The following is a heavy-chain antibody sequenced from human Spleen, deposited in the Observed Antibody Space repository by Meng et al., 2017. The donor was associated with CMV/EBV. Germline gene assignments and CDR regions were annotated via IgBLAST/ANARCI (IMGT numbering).Heavy chain of an antibody. D-gene: IGHD2-15*01. J-gene: IGHJ5*02. Sequence: FPFRSNGMHWVRQAPGKGLEWVAVIWYDGSNKYYADSVKGRFTISRDNSKNTLYLQMNSLRAEDTAVYYCAKDQNPLVVVVAAGGFDPWGQGTLVTVSS. V-gene: IGHV3-33*06. CDR1: FPFRSNG. CDR2: IWYDGSNK. CDR3: AKDQNPLVVVVAAGGFDP.